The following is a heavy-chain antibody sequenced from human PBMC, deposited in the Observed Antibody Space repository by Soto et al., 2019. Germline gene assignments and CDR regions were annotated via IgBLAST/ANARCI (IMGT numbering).Heavy chain of an antibody. V-gene: IGHV3-23*01. D-gene: IGHD6-6*01. CDR3: AKDRTFGPPLVRFDS. Sequence: GGSLSLSCGASGCTFSVYAMTWVRPAPGKGLEWVSAISGNGGSTYYADSVKGRFTISRDNSKSTLHLQMNSLRVEDTAVYYCAKDRTFGPPLVRFDSWGQGTLVTLSS. CDR1: GCTFSVYA. CDR2: ISGNGGST. J-gene: IGHJ4*02.